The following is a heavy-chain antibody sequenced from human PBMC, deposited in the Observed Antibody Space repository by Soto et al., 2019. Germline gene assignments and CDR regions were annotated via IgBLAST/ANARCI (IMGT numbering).Heavy chain of an antibody. CDR2: IYYSGST. V-gene: IGHV4-39*01. J-gene: IGHJ4*02. D-gene: IGHD3-22*01. CDR3: MLGSGWKDFDY. Sequence: SETLSLTCTFSGGSISGSSYYWGWIRQPPGKGLEWIGNIYYSGSTYYNPSLKSRVTISVDTSKNQFSLKLSSVTAADTAVYYCMLGSGWKDFDYWGQGTLVTVS. CDR1: GGSISGSSYY.